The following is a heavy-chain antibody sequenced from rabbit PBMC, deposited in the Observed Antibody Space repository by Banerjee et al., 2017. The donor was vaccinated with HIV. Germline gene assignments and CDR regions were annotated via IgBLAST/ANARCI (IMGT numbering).Heavy chain of an antibody. CDR2: IYAGSSGST. Sequence: QSLEESGGGLVQPGGSLTLTCTASGFIFSDNYAMCWVRQAPGKGLEWIACIYAGSSGSTYYASWAKGRFTISKTSSTTVTLQMTSLTGADTATYFCARCYATGYGSYNYALNLWGQGTLVTVS. CDR1: GFIFSDNYA. V-gene: IGHV1S40*01. J-gene: IGHJ3*01. D-gene: IGHD5-1*01. CDR3: ARCYATGYGSYNYALNL.